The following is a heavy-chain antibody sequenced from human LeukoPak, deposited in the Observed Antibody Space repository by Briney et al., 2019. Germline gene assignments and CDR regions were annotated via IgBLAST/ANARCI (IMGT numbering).Heavy chain of an antibody. J-gene: IGHJ4*02. V-gene: IGHV4-59*02. CDR2: ISHSGNT. Sequence: SETLSLTCTVSGGAVNTYYWSWIRQTPGKGLEWIGYISHSGNTDYAPSLKSRVTMSLDTSKNQFSLKLSSVTAADTALYYCAREVGDYWGQGTLVTVSS. D-gene: IGHD2-2*01. CDR3: AREVGDY. CDR1: GGAVNTYY.